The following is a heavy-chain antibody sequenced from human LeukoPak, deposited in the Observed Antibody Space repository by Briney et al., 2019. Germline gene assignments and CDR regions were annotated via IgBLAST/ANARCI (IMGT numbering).Heavy chain of an antibody. J-gene: IGHJ4*02. CDR2: IYPGDSDT. V-gene: IGHV5-51*01. CDR3: ARQTGEYFDY. D-gene: IGHD7-27*01. Sequence: AALKISFQGSGYSFTSYWIGWVRPMPGKGREWMGIIYPGDSDTSYSPSFQGQVTISADKSMSTAYLQLSSLKASDTAMYYCARQTGEYFDYWGQGNLVTVSS. CDR1: GYSFTSYW.